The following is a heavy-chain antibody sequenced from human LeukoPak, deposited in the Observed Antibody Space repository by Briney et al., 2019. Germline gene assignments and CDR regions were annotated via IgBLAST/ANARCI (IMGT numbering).Heavy chain of an antibody. CDR3: ARDSADCSGGSCYSAEYFQH. V-gene: IGHV1-24*01. CDR1: GYTLTELS. J-gene: IGHJ1*01. CDR2: FDPEDGET. D-gene: IGHD2-15*01. Sequence: GASVKVSCKVSGYTLTELSMHWVRQAPGKGLEWIGGFDPEDGETIYAQKFQGRVTMTEDTSTDTAYMELSSLRSEDTAVYYCARDSADCSGGSCYSAEYFQHWGQGTLVTVSS.